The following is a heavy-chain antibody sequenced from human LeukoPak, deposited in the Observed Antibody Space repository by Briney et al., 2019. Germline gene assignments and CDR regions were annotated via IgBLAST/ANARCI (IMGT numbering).Heavy chain of an antibody. Sequence: GGSLTLSCAASGFTFSSYVMSWVRQAPGKGLEWVSGISASGGSRYYADSVKGRITISRDNSKNTLYLQMNSLRAEDTAVYYCAQDRGATVTTFVYGGQGTLVTVSS. V-gene: IGHV3-23*01. CDR2: ISASGGSR. CDR1: GFTFSSYV. CDR3: AQDRGATVTTFVY. J-gene: IGHJ4*02. D-gene: IGHD4-17*01.